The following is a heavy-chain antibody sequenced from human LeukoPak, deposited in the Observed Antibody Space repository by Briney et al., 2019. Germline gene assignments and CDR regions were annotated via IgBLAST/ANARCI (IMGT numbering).Heavy chain of an antibody. J-gene: IGHJ4*02. CDR3: ARDEYSSGYPDY. Sequence: GRSLRLSCAASGFTFSSYGMHWVRQAPGKGLEWVAVIWYDGSNKYYADSVKGRFTISRDNSKNTLYLQMNSLRAEDTAVYYCARDEYSSGYPDYWGQGTLVTASS. D-gene: IGHD6-19*01. CDR2: IWYDGSNK. CDR1: GFTFSSYG. V-gene: IGHV3-33*01.